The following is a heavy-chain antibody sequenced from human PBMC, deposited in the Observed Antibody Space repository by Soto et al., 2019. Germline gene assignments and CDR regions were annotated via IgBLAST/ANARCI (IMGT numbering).Heavy chain of an antibody. Sequence: SETLSLTCTVSGGSISSGGYYWSWIRQHPGKGLEWIGYIYYSGSTYYNPSLKSRVTISVDTSKNQFSLKLSSVTAAATAVSSCASAVRGPPGPYIYFAYWGKGTLVTVSS. V-gene: IGHV4-31*03. CDR3: ASAVRGPPGPYIYFAY. CDR1: GGSISSGGYY. CDR2: IYYSGST. J-gene: IGHJ4*02. D-gene: IGHD3-10*01.